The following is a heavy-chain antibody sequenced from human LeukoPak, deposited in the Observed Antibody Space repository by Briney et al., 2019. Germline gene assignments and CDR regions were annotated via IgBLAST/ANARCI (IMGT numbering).Heavy chain of an antibody. CDR3: AQTQGSYSSSAFDI. J-gene: IGHJ3*02. D-gene: IGHD6-6*01. CDR1: GFTFSSYG. Sequence: PGGSLRLSCAASGFTFSSYGMHWVRQAPGKGLEWVAFIRYDGSNKYYADSVKGRFTISRDNSKNTLYLQINSLRAEDTAVYYCAQTQGSYSSSAFDIWGQGTMVTVSS. CDR2: IRYDGSNK. V-gene: IGHV3-30*02.